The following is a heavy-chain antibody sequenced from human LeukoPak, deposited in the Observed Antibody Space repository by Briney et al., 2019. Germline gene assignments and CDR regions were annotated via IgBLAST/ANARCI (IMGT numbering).Heavy chain of an antibody. CDR1: GFTFSSHD. CDR2: IDTIGATT. CDR3: AKIGQHWLLPEES. D-gene: IGHD6-19*01. J-gene: IGHJ5*02. Sequence: GGSLRLSCTASGFTFSSHDMSWVRQAPGMGLKGVSTIDTIGATTSYTDSVEGRFTISRDNSRNTLYLQMNTLRADDTAVYYCAKIGQHWLLPEESWGQGTLVTVSS. V-gene: IGHV3-23*01.